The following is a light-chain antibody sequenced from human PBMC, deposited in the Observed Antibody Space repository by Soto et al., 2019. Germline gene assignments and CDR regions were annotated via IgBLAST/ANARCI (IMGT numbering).Light chain of an antibody. CDR3: QQYNNWPPIT. CDR1: QSVSSGY. J-gene: IGKJ5*01. Sequence: EIELTQSPGTLSLSPGERATLSCRASQSVSSGYLAWYQQKPGQAPRLLIYDTSTRATGIPARFSGSGSGTEFTLTISSLQSEDFAVYYCQQYNNWPPITFGQGTRLEIK. CDR2: DTS. V-gene: IGKV3-15*01.